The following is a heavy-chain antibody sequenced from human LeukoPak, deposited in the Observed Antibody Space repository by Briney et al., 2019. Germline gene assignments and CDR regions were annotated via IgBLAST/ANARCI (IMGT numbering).Heavy chain of an antibody. CDR1: GFTFSSYA. CDR3: AKDYGRYFDWLWFFDY. V-gene: IGHV3-30*18. Sequence: GGSLRLSCAASGFTFSSYAMSWVRQAPGKGLEWVAVISYDGSNKYYADSVKGRFTISRDNSKNTLYLQMNSLRAEDTAVYYCAKDYGRYFDWLWFFDYWGQGTLVTVSS. J-gene: IGHJ4*02. CDR2: ISYDGSNK. D-gene: IGHD3-9*01.